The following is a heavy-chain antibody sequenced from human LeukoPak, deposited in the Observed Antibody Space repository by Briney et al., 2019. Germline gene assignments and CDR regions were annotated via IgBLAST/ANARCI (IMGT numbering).Heavy chain of an antibody. CDR1: GFTFSTYW. V-gene: IGHV3-7*01. Sequence: GGSLRLSCAVSGFTFSTYWMSWVRQAPGKGLEWVANIKQDGSEKYYVDSVKGRFTISRDNAKNSLYLQMNSLRAEDTAVYYCARDLRDGYNFYFDYWGQGTLVTVSS. CDR2: IKQDGSEK. D-gene: IGHD5-24*01. CDR3: ARDLRDGYNFYFDY. J-gene: IGHJ4*02.